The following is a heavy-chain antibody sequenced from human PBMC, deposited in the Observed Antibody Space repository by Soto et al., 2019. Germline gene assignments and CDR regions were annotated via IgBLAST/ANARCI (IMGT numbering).Heavy chain of an antibody. CDR3: ARDPSVANYWYFDL. D-gene: IGHD2-15*01. J-gene: IGHJ2*01. CDR1: GGSISSGGNY. CDR2: IYYSGST. Sequence: SSETLSLTCTVSGGSISSGGNYWSWFRQHPGKGLEWIGYIYYSGSTYYNPSLKSRVTISVDTSKNQFSLKLSSVTAADTAVYYCARDPSVANYWYFDLWGRGTLVT. V-gene: IGHV4-31*03.